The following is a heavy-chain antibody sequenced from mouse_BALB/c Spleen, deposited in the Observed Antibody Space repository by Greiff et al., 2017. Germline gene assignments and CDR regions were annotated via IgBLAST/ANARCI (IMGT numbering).Heavy chain of an antibody. CDR2: IRSKSNNYAT. V-gene: IGHV10-1*02. CDR1: GFTFNTYA. D-gene: IGHD2-4*01. Sequence: EVQLVESGGGLVQPKGSLKLSCAASGFTFNTYAMNWVRQAPGKGLEWVARIRSKSNNYATYYADSVKDRFTISRDDSQSMLYLQMNNLKTEDTAMYYCVRHWGLPYAMDYWGQGTSVTVSS. CDR3: VRHWGLPYAMDY. J-gene: IGHJ4*01.